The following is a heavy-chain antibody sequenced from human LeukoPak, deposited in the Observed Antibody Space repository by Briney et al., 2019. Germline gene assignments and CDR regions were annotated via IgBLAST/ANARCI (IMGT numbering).Heavy chain of an antibody. V-gene: IGHV3-23*01. CDR1: GLTFSSYA. CDR3: ASRGSGWYYFDY. CDR2: FSDSGGST. Sequence: GGSLRLSCAASGLTFSSYAMSWVRQAPGKGLEWVSVFSDSGGSTYYADSVKGRFTISRDNSKNTLYLQMNSLRAEDTAVYYCASRGSGWYYFDYWGQGTLVTVSS. D-gene: IGHD6-19*01. J-gene: IGHJ4*02.